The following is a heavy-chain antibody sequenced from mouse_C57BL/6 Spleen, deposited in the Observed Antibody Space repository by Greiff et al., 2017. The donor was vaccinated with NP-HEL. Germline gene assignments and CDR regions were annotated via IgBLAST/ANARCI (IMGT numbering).Heavy chain of an antibody. J-gene: IGHJ4*01. D-gene: IGHD2-1*01. V-gene: IGHV1-52*01. CDR1: GYTFTSYW. CDR3: ARGDGNYDYYAMDY. CDR2: IDPSDSET. Sequence: VQLQQPGAELVRPGSSVKLFCKASGYTFTSYWMHWVKQRPIQGLEWIGNIDPSDSETHYNQKFKDKATLTVDKSSSTAYMQLSSLTSEDSAVYYCARGDGNYDYYAMDYWGRGTSVTVSS.